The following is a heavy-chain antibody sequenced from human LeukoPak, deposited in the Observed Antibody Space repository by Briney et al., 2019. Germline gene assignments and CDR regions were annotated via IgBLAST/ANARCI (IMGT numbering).Heavy chain of an antibody. V-gene: IGHV3-30*03. J-gene: IGHJ3*02. Sequence: GGSLRLSCAASGFTFSSYGMHWVRQAPGKGLEWVAVISYDGSNKYYADSVKGRFTISRDNSKNTLYLQMNSLRAEDTAVYYCARDSPPDIWGQGTMVTVSS. CDR2: ISYDGSNK. CDR1: GFTFSSYG. CDR3: ARDSPPDI.